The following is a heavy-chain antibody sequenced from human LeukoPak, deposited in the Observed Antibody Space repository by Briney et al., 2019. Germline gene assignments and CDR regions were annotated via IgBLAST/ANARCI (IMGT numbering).Heavy chain of an antibody. V-gene: IGHV3-43*02. CDR3: AKDRGGYSYAADY. CDR1: GFTFDDYA. Sequence: PGGSLRLSCAAPGFTFDDYAMHWVRQAPGKGLEWVSLISGDGGSTYYADSVKGRFTISRDISKNSLYLQMNSLTTEDTALYYCAKDRGGYSYAADYWGQGTLVTVSS. J-gene: IGHJ4*02. D-gene: IGHD5-18*01. CDR2: ISGDGGST.